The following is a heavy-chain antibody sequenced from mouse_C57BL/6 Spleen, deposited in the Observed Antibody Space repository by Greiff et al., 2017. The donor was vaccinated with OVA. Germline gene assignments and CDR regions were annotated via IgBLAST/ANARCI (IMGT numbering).Heavy chain of an antibody. J-gene: IGHJ3*01. Sequence: VKLLESGAELVRPGASVKLSCTASGFNIKDDYMHWVKQRPEQGLEWIGWIDPENGDTEYASKFQGKATITADTSSNTAYLQLSSLTSEDTAVYYCTTWGPFAYWGQGTLVTVSA. CDR2: IDPENGDT. CDR1: GFNIKDDY. V-gene: IGHV14-4*01. CDR3: TTWGPFAY.